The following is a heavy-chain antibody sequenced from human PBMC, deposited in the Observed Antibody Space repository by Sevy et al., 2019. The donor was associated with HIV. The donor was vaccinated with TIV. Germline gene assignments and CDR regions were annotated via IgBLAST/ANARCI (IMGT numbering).Heavy chain of an antibody. J-gene: IGHJ4*02. CDR2: IHASGST. D-gene: IGHD3-9*01. V-gene: IGHV4-61*02. CDR3: AGERGSNILTLGLDF. Sequence: SETLSLTCTVSGGSISSDSFFWNWIRQPAGKGLEWIGRIHASGSTIYNPALKSRATMSVDKSKGQFSLRLTSLTAADTAVYFCAGERGSNILTLGLDFWGQGSLVTVSS. CDR1: GGSISSDSFF.